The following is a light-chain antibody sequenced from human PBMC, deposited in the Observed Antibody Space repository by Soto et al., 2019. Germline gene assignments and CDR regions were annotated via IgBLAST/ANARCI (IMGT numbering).Light chain of an antibody. CDR1: QSVRNNY. J-gene: IGKJ1*01. V-gene: IGKV3-20*01. CDR2: AAS. CDR3: QQYGNSPLT. Sequence: EIVLTQSPGTLSLPPGEIATLAFRASQSVRNNYLAWYQQKRGQAPRLLIYAASSTAPGIPDRFSGSGSGADFTLAISSLEPEDFAVYYCQQYGNSPLTFGQVTKVEIK.